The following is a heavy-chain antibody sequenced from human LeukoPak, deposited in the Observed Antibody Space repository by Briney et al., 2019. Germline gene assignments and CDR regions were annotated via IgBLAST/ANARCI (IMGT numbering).Heavy chain of an antibody. CDR3: ARWGYGGNSAYDY. D-gene: IGHD4-23*01. J-gene: IGHJ4*02. CDR2: ISTSSSYI. CDR1: GFTFSRYN. V-gene: IGHV3-21*04. Sequence: GGSLRLSCAASGFTFSRYNMNWVRQAPGKGLEWVSSISTSSSYIYYADSVKGRFTISRDNAKNSLYLQMNSLRAENTAVYYCARWGYGGNSAYDYWGQGTLVTVSS.